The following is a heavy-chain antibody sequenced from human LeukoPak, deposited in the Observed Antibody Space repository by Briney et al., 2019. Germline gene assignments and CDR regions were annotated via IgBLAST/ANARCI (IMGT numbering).Heavy chain of an antibody. CDR3: ARGTDCSGGSCLDY. V-gene: IGHV1-2*06. D-gene: IGHD2-15*01. J-gene: IGHJ4*02. Sequence: GASVKVSCKASGYTFTGNFTHWLRQAPGQGLEWMGLINPDSGGANYAQKFQGRVTMTRDTSISTAYMELSRLRSDDTAVYYCARGTDCSGGSCLDYWGQGTLVTVSS. CDR1: GYTFTGNF. CDR2: INPDSGGA.